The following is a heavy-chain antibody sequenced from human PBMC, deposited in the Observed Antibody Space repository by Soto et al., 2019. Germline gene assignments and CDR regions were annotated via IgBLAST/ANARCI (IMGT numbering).Heavy chain of an antibody. D-gene: IGHD1-1*01. CDR3: ARVTPGNNLYYFSGMDV. J-gene: IGHJ6*02. Sequence: QVQLVESGGGVVQPGRSLRLSCVAYGYTFGTDAIHWVRQAPGKGLQWVALISYEGSNTYYADSVKGRFTVSRDNSKSTLYLQMNSLRPEDTGVYYCARVTPGNNLYYFSGMDVWGQGTSVTFSS. V-gene: IGHV3-30-3*01. CDR2: ISYEGSNT. CDR1: GYTFGTDA.